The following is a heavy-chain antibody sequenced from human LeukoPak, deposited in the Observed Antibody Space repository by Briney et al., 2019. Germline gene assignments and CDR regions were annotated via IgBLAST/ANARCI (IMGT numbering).Heavy chain of an antibody. CDR2: ISYDGSNK. J-gene: IGHJ4*02. V-gene: IGHV3-30*04. CDR3: ARARIAAAGIFDY. CDR1: GFTFSSCA. D-gene: IGHD6-13*01. Sequence: PGGSLRLSCAASGFTFSSCAMHWVRQAPGKGLEWVAVISYDGSNKYYADSVKGRFTISRDNSKNTLYLQMNSLRAEDTAVYYCARARIAAAGIFDYWGQGTLVTVSS.